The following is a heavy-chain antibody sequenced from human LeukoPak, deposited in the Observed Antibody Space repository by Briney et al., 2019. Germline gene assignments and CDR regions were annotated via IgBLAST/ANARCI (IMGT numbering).Heavy chain of an antibody. CDR2: INHSGST. V-gene: IGHV4-34*01. CDR3: ARPYSSSFQYYYYYYMDV. D-gene: IGHD6-13*01. CDR1: GGSFSGYY. Sequence: SETLSLTCAVYGGSFSGYYWSWIRQPPGKGLEWIGEINHSGSTNYNPSLKSRVTISVDTSKNQFSLKLSSVTAADTAVYYCARPYSSSFQYYYYYYMDVWGKGTTVTVSS. J-gene: IGHJ6*03.